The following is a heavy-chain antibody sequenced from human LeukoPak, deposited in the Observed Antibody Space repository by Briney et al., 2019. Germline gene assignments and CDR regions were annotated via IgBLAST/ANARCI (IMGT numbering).Heavy chain of an antibody. D-gene: IGHD4-17*01. V-gene: IGHV4-31*03. CDR1: GGSISSGAYY. Sequence: SQTLSLTCTGSGGSISSGAYYWSWIRQHPGKGLEWIGYILHSGSTYYNPSLKSRITISVDTSKNQFSLNLTSVTAADTAVYYCARGSTYADYVFDYWGQGTLVTVSS. CDR2: ILHSGST. CDR3: ARGSTYADYVFDY. J-gene: IGHJ4*02.